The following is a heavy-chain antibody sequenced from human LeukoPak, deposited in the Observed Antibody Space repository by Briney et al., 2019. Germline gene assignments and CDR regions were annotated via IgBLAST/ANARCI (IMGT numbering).Heavy chain of an antibody. CDR2: INQGGSEK. D-gene: IGHD4-23*01. V-gene: IGHV3-7*01. Sequence: PGGSLRLSCAASGFTFSSYWMTWVRQAPGKGLEWVANINQGGSEKYYVDSVKGRFTISRDNAKNSLYLQMNSLRAEDTAVYYCARDGLSGDYGGYFDYWGQGTLVTVSS. CDR1: GFTFSSYW. CDR3: ARDGLSGDYGGYFDY. J-gene: IGHJ4*02.